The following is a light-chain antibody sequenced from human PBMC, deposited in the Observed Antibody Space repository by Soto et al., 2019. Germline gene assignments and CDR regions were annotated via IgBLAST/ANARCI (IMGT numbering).Light chain of an antibody. Sequence: QSVLTQPPSVSAAPGQRVTISCSGSNSNIGNNYVSWYQQLPGTAPKLLIYDNNKRPSGIPDRFSGSKSGTSATLGITGLQTGDEADYYCGTRDGSLSVGVFGGGTKVTVL. V-gene: IGLV1-51*01. J-gene: IGLJ2*01. CDR2: DNN. CDR3: GTRDGSLSVGV. CDR1: NSNIGNNY.